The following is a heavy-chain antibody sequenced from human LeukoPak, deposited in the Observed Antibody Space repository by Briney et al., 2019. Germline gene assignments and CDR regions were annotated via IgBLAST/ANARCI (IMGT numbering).Heavy chain of an antibody. V-gene: IGHV3-30*02. CDR2: IRYDGSNK. J-gene: IGHJ6*03. D-gene: IGHD1-26*01. CDR3: AKGSGWEVSYYYYYMDV. CDR1: GFTFSSYG. Sequence: GGSLRLSCAASGFTFSSYGMHWVRQAPGKGLEWVAFIRYDGSNKYYVGSVKGRFTISRDNSKNTLYLQMNSLRAGDTAVYYCAKGSGWEVSYYYYYMDVWGKGTTVTISS.